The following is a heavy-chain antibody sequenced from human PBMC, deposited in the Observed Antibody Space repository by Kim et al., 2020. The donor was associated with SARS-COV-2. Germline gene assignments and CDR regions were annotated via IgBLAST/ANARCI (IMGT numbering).Heavy chain of an antibody. Sequence: SVKVSCKASGFTFSSSAVQWVRQTRGKRLEWIGWIVVGSGNTNYAQEFQERVTITRDMSTNTAYMELKSLRSEDTAVYYCAARDSSSSFFDNWGQGTLVTVSS. CDR1: GFTFSSSA. D-gene: IGHD3-22*01. J-gene: IGHJ4*02. CDR2: IVVGSGNT. CDR3: AARDSSSSFFDN. V-gene: IGHV1-58*01.